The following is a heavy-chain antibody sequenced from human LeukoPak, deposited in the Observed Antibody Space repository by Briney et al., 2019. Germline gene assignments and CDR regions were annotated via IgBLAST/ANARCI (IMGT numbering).Heavy chain of an antibody. D-gene: IGHD3-22*01. CDR2: IYYSGST. J-gene: IGHJ6*02. V-gene: IGHV4-59*01. CDR3: ARHDSGGSIASYGMDV. Sequence: PSETLSLTCTVSGGSISSYYWSWIRQPPGKGLEWIGYIYYSGSTNYNPSLKSRVTISVDTSKNQFSLKLSSVTAADTAVYYCARHDSGGSIASYGMDVWGQGTTVTVSS. CDR1: GGSISSYY.